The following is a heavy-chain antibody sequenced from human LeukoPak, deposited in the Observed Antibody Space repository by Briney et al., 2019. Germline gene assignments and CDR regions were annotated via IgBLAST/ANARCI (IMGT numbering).Heavy chain of an antibody. D-gene: IGHD6-6*01. CDR2: ISSSGSTI. V-gene: IGHV3-48*03. CDR3: ARALGLYSSSFHFDY. CDR1: GFTFSSYE. Sequence: AGGSLRLSCAASGFTFSSYEMNWVRQAPGKGLEWVSYISSSGSTIYYADSVKGRFTISRDNAKNSLYLQMNSLRAEDTAVCYCARALGLYSSSFHFDYWGQGTLVTVSS. J-gene: IGHJ4*02.